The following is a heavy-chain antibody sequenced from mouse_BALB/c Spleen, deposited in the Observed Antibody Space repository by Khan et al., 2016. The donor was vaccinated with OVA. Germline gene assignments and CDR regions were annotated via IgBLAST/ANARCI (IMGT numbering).Heavy chain of an antibody. D-gene: IGHD1-2*01. CDR3: ARGGRFITTATWFAY. Sequence: QVQLKQSGAELVMPGASVKMSCKSSGYTFTSYWMHWVKQRPGQGLEWIGVIDPSASYITYTQKFKDKATLSVDTSSSTAYLQLSRLPSADSAVYYCARGGRFITTATWFAYWGQGTLVTVSA. V-gene: IGHV1-59*01. CDR1: GYTFTSYW. J-gene: IGHJ3*01. CDR2: IDPSASYI.